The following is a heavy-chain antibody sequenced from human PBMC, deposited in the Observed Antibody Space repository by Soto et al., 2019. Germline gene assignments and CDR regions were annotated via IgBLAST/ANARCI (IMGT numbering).Heavy chain of an antibody. V-gene: IGHV4-59*01. CDR2: ISDRGTT. CDR3: ARDSTAWFPYYGIDV. J-gene: IGHJ6*02. CDR1: GGSIDYNY. Sequence: PSETLSLTCIVPGGSIDYNYWTWIRQPPGKGLEWLGFISDRGTTSYNPSLRSRVTISVDTSKNQFSLRLNSVTAADTAVYYCARDSTAWFPYYGIDVWGQGTTVTVSS. D-gene: IGHD3-10*01.